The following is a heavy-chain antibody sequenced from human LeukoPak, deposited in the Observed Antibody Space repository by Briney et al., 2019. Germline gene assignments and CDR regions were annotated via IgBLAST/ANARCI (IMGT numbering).Heavy chain of an antibody. CDR3: ARDLFDLWFGELLRGYYFDY. CDR2: ISAYNGNT. CDR1: GYPFTSYG. D-gene: IGHD3-10*01. Sequence: ASVKVSCKASGYPFTSYGISWVRQAPGQRLGWLGWISAYNGNTNYAQKRHGRVTMTTDTSTSTAYMELRSLRSDDTAVYYCARDLFDLWFGELLRGYYFDYWGQGTLVTVSS. V-gene: IGHV1-18*01. J-gene: IGHJ4*02.